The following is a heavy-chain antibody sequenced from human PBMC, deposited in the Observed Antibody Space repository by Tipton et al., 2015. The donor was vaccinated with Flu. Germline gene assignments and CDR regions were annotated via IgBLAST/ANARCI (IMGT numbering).Heavy chain of an antibody. Sequence: SLRLSCAASGFTFSRYWMSWVRQAPGRGLEWVANIRQDGSETHYVGSVKGRFTISRDDAKDSLFLQMNSLRADDTAIYYCARTIALNYWGLGSLVTVSS. CDR3: ARTIALNY. CDR2: IRQDGSET. V-gene: IGHV3-7*01. J-gene: IGHJ4*02. D-gene: IGHD3-9*01. CDR1: GFTFSRYW.